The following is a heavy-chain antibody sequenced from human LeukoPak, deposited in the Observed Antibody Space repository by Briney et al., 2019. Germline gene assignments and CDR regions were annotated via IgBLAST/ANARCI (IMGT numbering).Heavy chain of an antibody. J-gene: IGHJ3*01. CDR1: GGSISSYY. CDR3: ARDIWDFGFWSGSKPGAFDV. Sequence: SETLSLTCTVSGGSISSYYWSWIRQPPGKGLEWIGYIYYNENTNYNPSLKSRVTISIDTAKNRFSLKLNSVTAADTAIYYCARDIWDFGFWSGSKPGAFDVWGQGSVVIVSS. D-gene: IGHD3-3*01. CDR2: IYYNENT. V-gene: IGHV4-59*01.